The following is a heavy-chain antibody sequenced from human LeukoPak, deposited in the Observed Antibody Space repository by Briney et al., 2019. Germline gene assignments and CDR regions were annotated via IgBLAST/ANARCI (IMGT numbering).Heavy chain of an antibody. CDR1: GFTFSSYG. D-gene: IGHD6-6*01. CDR2: ISYDGSNK. V-gene: IGHV3-30*18. Sequence: PGRSLRLSCAASGFTFSSYGMHWVRQAPGKGLEWVAVISYDGSNKYYADSVKGRFTISRDNSKNTLYLQMNSLRAEDTAVYYCAKDTRSSSGGNWFDPWGQGTLVTVSS. J-gene: IGHJ5*02. CDR3: AKDTRSSSGGNWFDP.